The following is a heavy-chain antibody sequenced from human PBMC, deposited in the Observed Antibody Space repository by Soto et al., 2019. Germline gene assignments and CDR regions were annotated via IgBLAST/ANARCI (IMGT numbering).Heavy chain of an antibody. Sequence: ASVKVSCKASGYTFTSYYMHWVRQAPGQGLEWMGVINPNGGSTSYAEKFQGRVTMTRDTSTSTLYLEMSSLRSQDTAVYFCAGDLGGLQEVFDYWGQGTRVTVSS. V-gene: IGHV1-46*01. J-gene: IGHJ4*02. CDR3: AGDLGGLQEVFDY. CDR2: INPNGGST. CDR1: GYTFTSYY. D-gene: IGHD5-12*01.